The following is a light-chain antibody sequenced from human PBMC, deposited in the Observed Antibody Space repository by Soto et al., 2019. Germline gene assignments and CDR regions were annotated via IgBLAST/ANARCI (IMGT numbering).Light chain of an antibody. Sequence: EIVLTHSPATLSLSPGDRATLSCSASQSIRTFLAWYQQKYGQAPRLLIYGASNRATGIPDRFSGSGSGTDFTLTISRLEPEDFAVYYCQQYGSSGTFGQGTKVDIK. V-gene: IGKV3-20*01. CDR1: QSIRTF. J-gene: IGKJ1*01. CDR3: QQYGSSGT. CDR2: GAS.